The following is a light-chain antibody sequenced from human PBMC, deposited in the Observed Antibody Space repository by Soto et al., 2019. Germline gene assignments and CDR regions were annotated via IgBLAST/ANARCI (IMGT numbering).Light chain of an antibody. CDR2: DAS. Sequence: DIQMTQSPSTLSVSVGDSPPPPPPASESINGWLAWYQQKPGRAPRILIYDASKLEPGVPSRLSGSGSGAEYTLTISSLQPEDFATYYCQHYSSYPLTFGGGTKVEL. J-gene: IGKJ4*01. CDR1: ESINGW. V-gene: IGKV1-5*01. CDR3: QHYSSYPLT.